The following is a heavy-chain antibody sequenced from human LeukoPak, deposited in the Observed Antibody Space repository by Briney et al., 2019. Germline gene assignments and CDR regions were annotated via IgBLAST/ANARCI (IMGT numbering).Heavy chain of an antibody. D-gene: IGHD3-16*01. V-gene: IGHV4-30-4*01. CDR2: IYYSGST. CDR3: ARGLGVPTEYYSYYGMDV. CDR1: GGSISSGDYY. J-gene: IGHJ6*02. Sequence: SETLSLTCTVSGGSISSGDYYWSWVRQPPGKGREWFGYIYYSGSTYYNPSLKSRVTISVDTSKNQFSLKLSSVTAADTAVYYCARGLGVPTEYYSYYGMDVWGQGTTVTVSS.